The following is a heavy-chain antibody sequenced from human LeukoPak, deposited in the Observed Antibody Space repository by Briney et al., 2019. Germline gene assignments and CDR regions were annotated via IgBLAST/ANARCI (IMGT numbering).Heavy chain of an antibody. V-gene: IGHV1-24*01. Sequence: ASVKVSCEVSGYTLIGLSLQWVRQPPGKGLEWMGGFDPEDGKTIYAQNFQGRITMTEDTSTDTAYMELSSLTSDDTAVYFCAARTGQKTWQLLRGIWFLYWGQGTLVSVSS. CDR1: GYTLIGLS. CDR3: AARTGQKTWQLLRGIWFLY. CDR2: FDPEDGKT. J-gene: IGHJ4*02. D-gene: IGHD5-24*01.